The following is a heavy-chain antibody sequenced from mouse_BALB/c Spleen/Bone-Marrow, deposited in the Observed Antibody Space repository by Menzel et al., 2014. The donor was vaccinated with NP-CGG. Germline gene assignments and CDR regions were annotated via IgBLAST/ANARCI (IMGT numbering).Heavy chain of an antibody. CDR3: AKNYYYGYVAY. Sequence: VQLQQSGGGLVQPRGSLKLSCAASGFDFSRYWMTWVRQAPGKGLEWIGEINPDSSTINYTPSLKDKFIISRDNAKNTLYLQMSKVRSEDTALYYCAKNYYYGYVAYWSQGTLVTVSA. V-gene: IGHV4-1*02. D-gene: IGHD1-2*01. CDR1: GFDFSRYW. J-gene: IGHJ3*01. CDR2: INPDSSTI.